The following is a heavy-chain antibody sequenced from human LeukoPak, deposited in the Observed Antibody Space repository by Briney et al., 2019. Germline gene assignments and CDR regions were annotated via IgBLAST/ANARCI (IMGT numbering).Heavy chain of an antibody. CDR2: INPNSGGT. J-gene: IGHJ6*03. CDR1: GYTFTGYY. Sequence: GASVKVSCKASGYTFTGYYMHWVRQAPGQGLEWMGRINPNSGGTNYAQKFQGRVTMTRDTSISTAYMELSRLRSDDTAVYYCARGGPRPNYYYYMDVWGKGTTVTVSS. CDR3: ARGGPRPNYYYYMDV. D-gene: IGHD3-10*01. V-gene: IGHV1-2*06.